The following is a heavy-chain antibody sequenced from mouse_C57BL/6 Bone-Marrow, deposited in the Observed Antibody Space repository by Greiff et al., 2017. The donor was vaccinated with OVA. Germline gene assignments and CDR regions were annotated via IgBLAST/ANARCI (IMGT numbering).Heavy chain of an antibody. D-gene: IGHD1-1*01. CDR3: ARSPVVATPFDY. J-gene: IGHJ2*01. V-gene: IGHV1-56*01. CDR1: GYTFTSHW. Sequence: VQLQQSGPELVRPGASVKISCKAPGYTFTSHWMQWVRQRPGQGLEWIGEIFPGSGSTYYNEKFKGKATLTVDTSSSTAYMQLSSLTSEDAAVDFCARSPVVATPFDYWGQGTTLTVSS. CDR2: IFPGSGST.